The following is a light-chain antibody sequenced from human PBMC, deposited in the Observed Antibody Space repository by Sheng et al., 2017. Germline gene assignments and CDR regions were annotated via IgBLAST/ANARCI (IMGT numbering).Light chain of an antibody. CDR1: QSISRY. J-gene: IGKJ3*01. CDR3: QQRST. CDR2: DAS. V-gene: IGKV3-11*01. Sequence: EIVLTQSPATLSLSPGERATLSCRASQSISRYLAWYQQQPGQAPRLLIYDASNRATGVPARFSGSGSGTDFTLTISSLEPEDFAVYYCQQRSTFGPGTKVEIK.